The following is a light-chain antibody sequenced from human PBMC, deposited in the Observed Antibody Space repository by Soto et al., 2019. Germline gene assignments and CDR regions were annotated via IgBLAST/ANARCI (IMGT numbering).Light chain of an antibody. J-gene: IGKJ1*01. Sequence: DIQMTQSPSSLSASVGDRVTITCRASQTISSYLNWYQQKPGKAPKLLISAASSLQSGVPSRFRGSGSGTDFTLTINSLQPEDFATYYCQQSYSNLWTFGQGTKVEFK. V-gene: IGKV1-39*01. CDR1: QTISSY. CDR3: QQSYSNLWT. CDR2: AAS.